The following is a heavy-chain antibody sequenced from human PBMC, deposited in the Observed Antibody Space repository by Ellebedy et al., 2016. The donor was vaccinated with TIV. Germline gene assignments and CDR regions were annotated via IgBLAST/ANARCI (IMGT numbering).Heavy chain of an antibody. D-gene: IGHD3-3*01. V-gene: IGHV3-30*18. CDR2: ISFDGSNQ. Sequence: GESLKISXAASGFMFTSFAMHWVRQAPGKGLEWVAVISFDGSNQYYADSVKGRFTISKDSSKNTLYLEMNSLRSEDTAVYYCAKVRRFLDWTRESYAMDAWGQGTTVTVSS. J-gene: IGHJ6*02. CDR3: AKVRRFLDWTRESYAMDA. CDR1: GFMFTSFA.